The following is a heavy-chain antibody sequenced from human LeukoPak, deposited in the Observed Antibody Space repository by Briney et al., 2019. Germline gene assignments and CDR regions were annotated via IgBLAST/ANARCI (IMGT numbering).Heavy chain of an antibody. J-gene: IGHJ5*01. CDR3: VRGGTYWTVS. CDR1: GFVFSAFY. CDR2: IKPDGSEK. Sequence: GGSLRFYCAACGFVFSAFYMSWVRTAQGKGREWVATIKPDGSEKYHVDSVSGRFTISRDNMNDSLFLQMDSLRVDDTAVYYCVRGGTYWTVSWGQGTLVNVS. V-gene: IGHV3-7*01.